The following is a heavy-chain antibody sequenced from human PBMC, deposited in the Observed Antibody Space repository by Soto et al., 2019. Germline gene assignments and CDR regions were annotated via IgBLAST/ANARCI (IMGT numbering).Heavy chain of an antibody. CDR3: AGGIIGYLGGSDYFDY. V-gene: IGHV1-69*13. J-gene: IGHJ4*02. CDR1: GGTLTNFA. Sequence: SVKVSCKSSGGTLTNFAFSWVRQAPGQGLEWMGGTIPIYRTVHYAQKYEGRITITADESTNTAYMELYSLRYEDTAMYYCAGGIIGYLGGSDYFDYWGLGTLVTVSS. D-gene: IGHD3-10*01. CDR2: TIPIYRTV.